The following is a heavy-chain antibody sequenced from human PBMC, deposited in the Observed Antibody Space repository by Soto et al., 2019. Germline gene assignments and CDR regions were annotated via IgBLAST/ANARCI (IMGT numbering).Heavy chain of an antibody. Sequence: SETLSLTCAVSGGSISSGGYSWSWIRQPPGKGLEWIGYIYHSGSTYYNPSLKSRVTISVDRSKNQFSLKWSSVTAADTAVYYWARLGGPVTMFDPWGRGTLVTVSS. D-gene: IGHD3-10*01. V-gene: IGHV4-30-2*01. CDR1: GGSISSGGYS. J-gene: IGHJ5*02. CDR2: IYHSGST. CDR3: ARLGGPVTMFDP.